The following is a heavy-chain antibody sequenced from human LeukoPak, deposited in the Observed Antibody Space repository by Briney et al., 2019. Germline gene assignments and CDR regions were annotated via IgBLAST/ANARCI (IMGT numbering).Heavy chain of an antibody. CDR2: MNPKTGYT. Sequence: ASVKVSCKASGYTFTNYHIIWVRQAAGQGLEWMGWMNPKTGYTVYAQKFRGRVTMTRYTSINTAYMELSSLRSEDTAVYYCAKGLPPYWQQLVRPRPYYYYYYGMDVWGQGTTVTVSS. V-gene: IGHV1-8*01. CDR1: GYTFTNYH. CDR3: AKGLPPYWQQLVRPRPYYYYYYGMDV. J-gene: IGHJ6*02. D-gene: IGHD6-13*01.